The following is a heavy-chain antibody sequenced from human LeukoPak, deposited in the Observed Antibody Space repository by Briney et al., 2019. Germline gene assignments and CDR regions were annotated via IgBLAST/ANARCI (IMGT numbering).Heavy chain of an antibody. V-gene: IGHV4-34*01. CDR1: GGSFSGYY. D-gene: IGHD6-19*01. Sequence: PSETLSLTCAVYGGSFSGYYWSWIRQPPGKGLEWIGEINHSGSTNYNPSLKSRVTISVATSKNQFSLKLSSVTDADTAVYYCARKHKRGIAVAAASWFDPWGQGTLVTVSS. CDR3: ARKHKRGIAVAAASWFDP. CDR2: INHSGST. J-gene: IGHJ5*02.